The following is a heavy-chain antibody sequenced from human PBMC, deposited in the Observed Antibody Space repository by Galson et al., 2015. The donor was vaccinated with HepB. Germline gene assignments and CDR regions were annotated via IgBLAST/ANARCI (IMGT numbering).Heavy chain of an antibody. J-gene: IGHJ4*02. D-gene: IGHD6-25*01. CDR2: IYYSGST. Sequence: TLSLTCSVSGGSITTGGYYWSWIRQLPGKGLEWIGYIYYSGSTQYNPSLKSRVTISVDTSKNQFSLKLNSVTAADTAVYYCARDNSGVGDYWGQGTLVTISS. CDR1: GGSITTGGYY. V-gene: IGHV4-31*03. CDR3: ARDNSGVGDY.